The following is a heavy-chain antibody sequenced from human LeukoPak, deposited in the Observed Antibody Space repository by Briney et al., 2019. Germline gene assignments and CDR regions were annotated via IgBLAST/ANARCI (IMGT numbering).Heavy chain of an antibody. CDR1: GFTFSSYG. Sequence: AGGSLRLSCAASGFTFSSYGMHWVRQAPGKGLEWVAVIWYDGSNKYYADSVKGRFTISSDNSKNTLYLQMTSLRAEDTAVYYCARGPLLTAGEPPQFDPWGQGPLVTVSS. V-gene: IGHV3-33*01. CDR3: ARGPLLTAGEPPQFDP. J-gene: IGHJ5*02. D-gene: IGHD1-14*01. CDR2: IWYDGSNK.